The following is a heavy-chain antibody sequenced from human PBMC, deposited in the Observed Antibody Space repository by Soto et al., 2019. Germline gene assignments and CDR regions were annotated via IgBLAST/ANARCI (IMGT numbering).Heavy chain of an antibody. CDR3: ARFRGSYGMDV. V-gene: IGHV1-69*02. J-gene: IGHJ6*02. D-gene: IGHD3-10*01. CDR2: IIPILGIA. Sequence: QVQLVQSGAEVKKPGSSVKVSCKASGGTFSSYTISWVRQAPGQGLEWMGRIIPILGIANYAQKFQGRVTIIADKSTSTAYMELSSLRSEDTAVYYRARFRGSYGMDVWGQGTTVTVSS. CDR1: GGTFSSYT.